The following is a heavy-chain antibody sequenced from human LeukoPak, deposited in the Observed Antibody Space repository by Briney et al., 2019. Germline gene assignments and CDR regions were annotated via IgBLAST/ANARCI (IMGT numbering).Heavy chain of an antibody. J-gene: IGHJ4*02. D-gene: IGHD3-10*01. Sequence: GGSLRLSCAASGFTVSGNYMSWVRRAPGKGLEWVSVIYSGGSTYYADSVKGRFTITRDNSKNTLYLQMNSLRAEDTTVYYCARDQPGRGVTDYWGQGTLVTVSS. CDR3: ARDQPGRGVTDY. V-gene: IGHV3-66*02. CDR1: GFTVSGNY. CDR2: IYSGGST.